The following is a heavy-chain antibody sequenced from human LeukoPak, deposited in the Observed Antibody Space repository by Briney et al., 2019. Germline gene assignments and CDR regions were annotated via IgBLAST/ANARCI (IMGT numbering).Heavy chain of an antibody. J-gene: IGHJ4*02. CDR2: ISGSGGST. D-gene: IGHD4-17*01. CDR3: AKDPTVTTAFGEYYFDY. V-gene: IGHV3-23*01. Sequence: GGSLRLSCAASGFTFSSYAMSWVRQAPGKGLEWVSAISGSGGSTYYADSVKGRFTISRDNSKNTLYLQMNSLRAEDTAVYYCAKDPTVTTAFGEYYFDYWGQGTLVTVSS. CDR1: GFTFSSYA.